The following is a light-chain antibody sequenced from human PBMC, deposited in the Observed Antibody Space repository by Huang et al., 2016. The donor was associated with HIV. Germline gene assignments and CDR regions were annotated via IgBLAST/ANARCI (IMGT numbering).Light chain of an antibody. V-gene: IGKV3-20*01. CDR3: QQYGSSPLT. CDR1: QSVSGSY. J-gene: IGKJ4*01. Sequence: EIVLPQSPGTLSLSPGERATLSCRASQSVSGSYLAWYQQKPGQAPRLRIYGASSRDTGIPDRVSGSGSGTDFTLTSSRLEPEDFAVYYCQQYGSSPLTFGGGTKVEIK. CDR2: GAS.